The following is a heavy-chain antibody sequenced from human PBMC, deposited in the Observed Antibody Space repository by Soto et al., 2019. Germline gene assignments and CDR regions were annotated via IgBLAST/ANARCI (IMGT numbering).Heavy chain of an antibody. CDR3: ARVLRYSLDSDY. Sequence: QVQLQESGPGLVKPSGTLSLTCAVSGGSISSSNWWSWVRKPPGKGLEWSGEVYHSGSTNYNPSLKSRVTISVDKSTNQFSLKLSSVTAADTAVYYCARVLRYSLDSDYWGQGTLVTVSS. CDR2: VYHSGST. CDR1: GGSISSSNW. V-gene: IGHV4-4*02. D-gene: IGHD5-12*01. J-gene: IGHJ4*02.